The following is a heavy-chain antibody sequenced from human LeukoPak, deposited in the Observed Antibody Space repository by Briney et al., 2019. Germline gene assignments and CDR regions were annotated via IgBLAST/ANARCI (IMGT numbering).Heavy chain of an antibody. V-gene: IGHV3-48*04. CDR3: ARGGSMDV. Sequence: PGGSLRLSCVASGFTFSTYSMNWVRQAPGKGLEWVSYISDTSYTIYYADSVKGRFTISRDNAKNSLSLQMNSLRVEDTAVYFCARGGSMDVWGQGTAVTVSS. CDR1: GFTFSTYS. J-gene: IGHJ6*02. CDR2: ISDTSYTI.